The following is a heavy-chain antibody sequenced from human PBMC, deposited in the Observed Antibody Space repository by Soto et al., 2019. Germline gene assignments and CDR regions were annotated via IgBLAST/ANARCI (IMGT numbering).Heavy chain of an antibody. D-gene: IGHD1-26*01. CDR1: GYTFTGFH. CDR2: INPNGGGR. V-gene: IGHV1-2*04. CDR3: ARGSVGPTTDFDD. Sequence: QVQLVQSGAEVKQPGASVKVSCKASGYTFTGFHIHWVRQAPGQGLEWMGWINPNGGGRNYAQKFQGWDQITRDTSISTAYMELSRLKSDDTAVYYYARGSVGPTTDFDDWGQGTLVTVSS. J-gene: IGHJ4*02.